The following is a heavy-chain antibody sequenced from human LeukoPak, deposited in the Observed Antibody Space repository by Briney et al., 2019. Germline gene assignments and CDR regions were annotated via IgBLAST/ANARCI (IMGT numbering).Heavy chain of an antibody. Sequence: PGGSLRLSCATSGLAFSNFWMYWVRQAPGKGLEWVASIKPDGSEDFYADSVKGRFNISRDNAKNSLFLQMTNLKAEDTAVYYCALDRRFKIFDYWGQGTLVTVSS. CDR2: IKPDGSED. CDR3: ALDRRFKIFDY. V-gene: IGHV3-7*01. J-gene: IGHJ4*02. CDR1: GLAFSNFW.